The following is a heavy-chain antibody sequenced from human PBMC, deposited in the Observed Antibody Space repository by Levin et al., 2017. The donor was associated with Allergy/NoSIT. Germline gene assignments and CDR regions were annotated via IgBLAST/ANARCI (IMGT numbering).Heavy chain of an antibody. V-gene: IGHV3-13*04. CDR2: IGTAGDT. CDR1: GFTFSSYD. J-gene: IGHJ4*02. Sequence: AGGSLRLSCAASGFTFSSYDMHWVRQATGKGLEWVSAIGTAGDTYYPGSVKGRFTISRENAKNSLYLQMNSLRAGDTAVYYCARVTCSSTSCQFDYWGQGTLVTVSS. D-gene: IGHD2-2*01. CDR3: ARVTCSSTSCQFDY.